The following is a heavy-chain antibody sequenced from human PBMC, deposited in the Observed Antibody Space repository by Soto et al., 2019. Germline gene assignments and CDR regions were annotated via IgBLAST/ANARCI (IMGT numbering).Heavy chain of an antibody. D-gene: IGHD6-19*01. Sequence: PGESLKISCKGSGYSFTSYWIGWVRQMPGKGLEWMGIIYPRDSDTRYSPSFQGQVTISADKSISTAYLQWSSLKASDTAMYYCARPYSTGWYGYHHWGQGTLVTVSS. J-gene: IGHJ1*01. CDR2: IYPRDSDT. CDR1: GYSFTSYW. V-gene: IGHV5-51*01. CDR3: ARPYSTGWYGYHH.